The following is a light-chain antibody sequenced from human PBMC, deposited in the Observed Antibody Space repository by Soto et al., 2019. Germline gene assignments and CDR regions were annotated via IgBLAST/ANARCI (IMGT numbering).Light chain of an antibody. CDR2: DVS. V-gene: IGLV2-14*01. Sequence: QSALPQPASVSGSPGQSITISCTGSSSDVGGYKYVSWYQQHPGKAPKLIIYDVSNRPSGVSNRISGSKSGNTASLTISGLQAEDEADDYCSSYTTRIAVIFGGGTKLTVL. CDR1: SSDVGGYKY. CDR3: SSYTTRIAVI. J-gene: IGLJ2*01.